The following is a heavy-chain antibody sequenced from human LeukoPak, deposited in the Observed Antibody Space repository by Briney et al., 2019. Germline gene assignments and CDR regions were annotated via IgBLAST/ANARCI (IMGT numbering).Heavy chain of an antibody. J-gene: IGHJ3*02. V-gene: IGHV4-59*12. D-gene: IGHD5-24*01. CDR3: ARKDGDI. CDR2: VYYSGST. Sequence: IPSETLSLTCTVSGGSISSDYWSWIRQPPGKGLEWIGYVYYSGSTNYNPSLKSRVTMSVDSSKNQFSLKVSSVTAADTAVYYCARKDGDIWGRGTMVTVSS. CDR1: GGSISSDY.